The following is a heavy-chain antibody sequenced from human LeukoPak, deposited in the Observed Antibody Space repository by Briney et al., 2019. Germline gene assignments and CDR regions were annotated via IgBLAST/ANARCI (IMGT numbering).Heavy chain of an antibody. CDR3: AREGSWNYDY. CDR1: GFTFSSYS. V-gene: IGHV3-21*01. J-gene: IGHJ4*02. D-gene: IGHD1-7*01. Sequence: GGSLRLSCAASGFTFSSYSMNWVRRAPGKGLEWVSSISSSSSYIYYADSVKGRFTISRDNAKNSLYLQMNSLRAEDTAVYYCAREGSWNYDYWGQGTLVTVSS. CDR2: ISSSSSYI.